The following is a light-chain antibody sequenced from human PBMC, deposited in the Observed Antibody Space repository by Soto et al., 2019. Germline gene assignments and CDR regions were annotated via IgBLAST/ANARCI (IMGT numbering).Light chain of an antibody. V-gene: IGKV1-39*01. CDR2: AAS. Sequence: DLQMTQFPSSLSASVGDRVTITCRTSQRVTNYLNWYQQKPGKAPNLLISAASTLQSGVPSRFSGSGTGTEFTLTISSLQPEDFAAYYCQQTYDVPLTFGGGTKVEIK. CDR1: QRVTNY. J-gene: IGKJ4*01. CDR3: QQTYDVPLT.